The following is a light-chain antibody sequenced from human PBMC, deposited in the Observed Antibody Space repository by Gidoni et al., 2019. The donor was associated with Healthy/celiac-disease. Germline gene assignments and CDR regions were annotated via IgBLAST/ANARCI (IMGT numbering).Light chain of an antibody. CDR3: QQYGSSPRT. V-gene: IGKV3-20*01. J-gene: IGKJ1*01. CDR1: QSVSSSH. CDR2: GAS. Sequence: EIVLTQSPGPLSLSPGERATLSCRASQSVSSSHLAWYQQKPGQAPRLLIYGASSRATGIPDRFRGSGSGTDFTLTISRLEPEDFAVYYCQQYGSSPRTFGQGTKVEIK.